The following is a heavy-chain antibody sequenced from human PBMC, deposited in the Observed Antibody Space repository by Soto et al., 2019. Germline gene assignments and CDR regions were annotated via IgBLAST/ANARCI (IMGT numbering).Heavy chain of an antibody. CDR3: ARDTTSDFGDYATSRYNWFQP. J-gene: IGHJ5*02. Sequence: VGSLRLSCASSVFTFSSYAMSCVRQSPGEWLEWVSTISGSGGSTYYADSVKGRFTISRDNSKNTLYLQMDSLRAEDTAVYYCARDTTSDFGDYATSRYNWFQPWGQGTLVSVS. D-gene: IGHD4-17*01. CDR2: ISGSGGST. CDR1: VFTFSSYA. V-gene: IGHV3-23*01.